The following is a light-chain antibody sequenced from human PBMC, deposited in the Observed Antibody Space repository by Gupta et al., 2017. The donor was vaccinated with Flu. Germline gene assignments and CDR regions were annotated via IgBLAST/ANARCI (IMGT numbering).Light chain of an antibody. Sequence: DIQMTQSPSSLSASVGDRVTITCQASQDISNYLNWYQQKPGKAPKLLIYDASKVETGVPSRFSGSGSGTDFTFTISSLQPEDFATYYCQHYDNRPRTFGHGTKVDIK. CDR3: QHYDNRPRT. V-gene: IGKV1-33*01. J-gene: IGKJ3*01. CDR2: DAS. CDR1: QDISNY.